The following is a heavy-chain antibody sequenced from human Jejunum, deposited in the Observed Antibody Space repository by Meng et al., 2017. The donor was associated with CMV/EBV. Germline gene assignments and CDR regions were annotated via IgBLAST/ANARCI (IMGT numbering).Heavy chain of an antibody. V-gene: IGHV3-74*01. CDR3: ARDAADSSSPAWFDP. CDR1: GFSCSSYW. D-gene: IGHD6-13*01. CDR2: INTDGTTI. J-gene: IGHJ5*02. Sequence: SGFSCSSYWMHWVRQAPGKGLVWVSRINTDGTTISYADSVKGRFTVSRDNSKNTLYLQMNSLRAEDTAVYYCARDAADSSSPAWFDPWGQGTLVTVSS.